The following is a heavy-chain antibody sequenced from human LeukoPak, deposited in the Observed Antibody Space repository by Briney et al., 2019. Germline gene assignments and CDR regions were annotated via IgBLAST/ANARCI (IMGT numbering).Heavy chain of an antibody. CDR1: GYTFTSYG. V-gene: IGHV1-69*06. D-gene: IGHD1-26*01. Sequence: ASVKVSCKASGYTFTSYGISWVRQAPGQGLEWMGGIIPIFGTANYAQKFQGRVTITADKSTSTAYMELSSLRSEDTAVYYCARVNSGSYLVDYWGQGTLVTVSS. J-gene: IGHJ4*02. CDR2: IIPIFGTA. CDR3: ARVNSGSYLVDY.